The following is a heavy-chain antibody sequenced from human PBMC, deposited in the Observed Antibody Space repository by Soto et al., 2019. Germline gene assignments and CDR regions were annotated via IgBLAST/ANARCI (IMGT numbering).Heavy chain of an antibody. V-gene: IGHV3-23*01. CDR3: ARGDLTAEYFDY. D-gene: IGHD7-27*01. CDR2: ISDGVDRA. CDR1: GFNFATYS. Sequence: GGSLRLSCAASGFNFATYSMSWVRQAPGKGLEWVAGISDGVDRAYYADSVKGRLTISRDNSKNTLYLQMNSLRAEDTAVYNCARGDLTAEYFDYWGQGTPVTVSS. J-gene: IGHJ4*02.